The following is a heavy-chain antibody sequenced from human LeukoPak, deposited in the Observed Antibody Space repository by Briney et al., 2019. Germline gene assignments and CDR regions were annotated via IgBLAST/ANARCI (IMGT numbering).Heavy chain of an antibody. V-gene: IGHV4-59*08. J-gene: IGHJ5*02. CDR2: IYYSGST. D-gene: IGHD3-16*02. CDR1: GGSISTYY. CDR3: ARVSYDYVWGSYRYWFDP. Sequence: PSETLSLTCSVSGGSISTYYWNWIRQPPGKGLEWIGYIYYSGSTYYNPSLKSRVTISVDMSKNQFSLKLSSVTAADTAVYYCARVSYDYVWGSYRYWFDPWGQGTLVTVSS.